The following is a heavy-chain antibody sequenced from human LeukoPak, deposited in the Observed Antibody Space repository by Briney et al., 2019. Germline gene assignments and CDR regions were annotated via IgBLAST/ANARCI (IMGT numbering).Heavy chain of an antibody. Sequence: SETLSLTCAVYGGFFSGYYWSWIRQPPGKGLEWIGEINHSGSTNYNPSLKSRVTISVDTSKNQFSLKLSSVTAADTAVYYCARHPLLSGWPNWFDPWGQGTLVTVSS. J-gene: IGHJ5*02. CDR2: INHSGST. D-gene: IGHD6-19*01. CDR3: ARHPLLSGWPNWFDP. CDR1: GGFFSGYY. V-gene: IGHV4-34*01.